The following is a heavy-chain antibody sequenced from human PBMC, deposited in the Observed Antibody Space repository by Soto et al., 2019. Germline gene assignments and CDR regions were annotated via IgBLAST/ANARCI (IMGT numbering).Heavy chain of an antibody. CDR3: AKDQLEYYDFWSGFDY. V-gene: IGHV3-23*01. Sequence: GGSLRLSCAASGFTFSSYAMSWVRQAPGKGLQWVSAISGTGSNTYYADSVKGRFTISRDNSKNTLFLQMNSLRAEDTAVYYCAKDQLEYYDFWSGFDYWGQGTLVTVSS. CDR1: GFTFSSYA. J-gene: IGHJ4*02. D-gene: IGHD3-3*01. CDR2: ISGTGSNT.